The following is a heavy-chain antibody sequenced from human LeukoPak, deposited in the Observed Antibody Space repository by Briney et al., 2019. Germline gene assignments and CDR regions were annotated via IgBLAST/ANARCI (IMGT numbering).Heavy chain of an antibody. CDR2: ISSSGSTI. CDR3: ARLVVVAATGGYYMDV. CDR1: GFTFSDYY. D-gene: IGHD2-15*01. V-gene: IGHV3-11*01. J-gene: IGHJ6*03. Sequence: GGSLRLSCAASGFTFSDYYMSWIRQAPGKGLEWVSYISSSGSTIYYADSVKGRFTTSRDNAKNSLYLQMNSLRAEDTAVYYCARLVVVAATGGYYMDVWGKGTTVTVSS.